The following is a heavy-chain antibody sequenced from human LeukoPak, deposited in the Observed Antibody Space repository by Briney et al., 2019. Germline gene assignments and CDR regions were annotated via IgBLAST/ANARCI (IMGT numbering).Heavy chain of an antibody. Sequence: SETLSLTCDVYGGSFSGYYWSWIRQPPGKGLEWIGEINHRGSTNYNPSLKSRVTISVDTSKNQFSLKLSSVTAADTAIYYCARGGYYGSGNDFRFDPWGQGTLVTVSS. V-gene: IGHV4-34*01. J-gene: IGHJ5*02. D-gene: IGHD3-10*01. CDR1: GGSFSGYY. CDR2: INHRGST. CDR3: ARGGYYGSGNDFRFDP.